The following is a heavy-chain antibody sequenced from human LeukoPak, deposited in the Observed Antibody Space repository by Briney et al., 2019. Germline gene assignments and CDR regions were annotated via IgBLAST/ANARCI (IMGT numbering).Heavy chain of an antibody. J-gene: IGHJ4*02. Sequence: PSQTLSLTCTVSGGSISSGVYYWSWIRQHPGKGLEWIGYIYYSGSTYYNPSLKSRVTISVDTSKNQFSLKLSSVTAADTAVYYCARGASSSWNLDYWGQGTLITVSS. V-gene: IGHV4-31*03. CDR2: IYYSGST. D-gene: IGHD6-13*01. CDR3: ARGASSSWNLDY. CDR1: GGSISSGVYY.